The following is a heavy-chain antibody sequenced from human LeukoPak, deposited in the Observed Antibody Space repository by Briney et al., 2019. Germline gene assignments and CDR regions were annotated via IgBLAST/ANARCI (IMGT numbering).Heavy chain of an antibody. D-gene: IGHD3-10*01. CDR3: ATGERMVRGDGVDY. V-gene: IGHV3-66*01. CDR1: GLTVRNNY. Sequence: QPGGSLRLSCAASGLTVRNNYMSWVRQAPGKGLEWVSVIYSGGSTYYADSVKGRFTISRDNSKNTLYLQMNSLRAEDTAVYFCATGERMVRGDGVDYWGQGTLVTVSS. J-gene: IGHJ4*02. CDR2: IYSGGST.